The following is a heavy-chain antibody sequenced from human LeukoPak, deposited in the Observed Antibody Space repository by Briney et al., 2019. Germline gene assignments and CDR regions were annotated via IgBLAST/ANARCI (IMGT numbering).Heavy chain of an antibody. D-gene: IGHD1-26*01. J-gene: IGHJ4*02. Sequence: GGSLRLSCAASGFTFSTYWMSWVRQAPGKGLEWVANIKQDGSEKYYVDSVKGRFTISRDNAKNSLYLQMNSLRAEDTAVYYCAKWSGSREALDYWGQGTLVTVSS. CDR2: IKQDGSEK. CDR1: GFTFSTYW. V-gene: IGHV3-7*01. CDR3: AKWSGSREALDY.